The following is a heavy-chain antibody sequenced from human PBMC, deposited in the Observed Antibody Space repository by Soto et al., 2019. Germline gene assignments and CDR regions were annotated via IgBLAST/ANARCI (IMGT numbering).Heavy chain of an antibody. Sequence: QVQLQQWGAGLLKPSETLSLTCAVYGGSFSGYYWSWIRQPPGKGLEWIGEINHSGSTNYNPSLKSQVNISVDTSKNQCSLKLSSVTDAETGVYYCARGPITIFGARPQRNWFDPWGQGTLVTVSS. CDR3: ARGPITIFGARPQRNWFDP. V-gene: IGHV4-34*01. CDR1: GGSFSGYY. D-gene: IGHD3-3*01. CDR2: INHSGST. J-gene: IGHJ5*02.